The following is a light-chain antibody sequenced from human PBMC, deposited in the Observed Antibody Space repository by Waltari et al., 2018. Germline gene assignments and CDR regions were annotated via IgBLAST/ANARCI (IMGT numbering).Light chain of an antibody. Sequence: QPASVSGSPGQSITISCTGTSSDVGGYNYVSWYHQHPGKAPKIMIYDVSNRPSGVSNRFPGSKSGNTASLTISGLQAEDEAEYYCSSYTSSTGVFGGGTKLTVL. CDR3: SSYTSSTGV. CDR2: DVS. CDR1: SSDVGGYNY. V-gene: IGLV2-14*03. J-gene: IGLJ2*01.